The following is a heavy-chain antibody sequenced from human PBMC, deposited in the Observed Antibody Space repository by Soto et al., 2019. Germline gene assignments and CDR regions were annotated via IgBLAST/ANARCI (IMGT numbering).Heavy chain of an antibody. J-gene: IGHJ6*02. V-gene: IGHV3-23*01. D-gene: IGHD5-12*01. CDR1: GFTFSEYA. CDR2: IGGDGGSP. Sequence: GGSLRLSCAASGFTFSEYAMSWVRQAPWKGLEWVSVIGGDGGSPNYADSVKGRFTVSRGNSKSTLYLQMDSLRAEDTALYYCASGYSGYDRSYDYYGMDVWGQGTTVTVSS. CDR3: ASGYSGYDRSYDYYGMDV.